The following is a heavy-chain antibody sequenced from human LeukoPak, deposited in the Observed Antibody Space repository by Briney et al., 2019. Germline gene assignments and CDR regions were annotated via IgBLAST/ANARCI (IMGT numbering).Heavy chain of an antibody. D-gene: IGHD6-19*01. CDR3: ATGSSGLHDY. J-gene: IGHJ4*02. CDR2: FDPEDGET. Sequence: ASVKVSCKVSGYTLTELSMHWVRQAPGKGLEWMGGFDPEDGETIYAQKFQGRVTMTEDTSTDTAYMELSSLRSKDTAVYCCATGSSGLHDYWGQGTLVTVSS. V-gene: IGHV1-24*01. CDR1: GYTLTELS.